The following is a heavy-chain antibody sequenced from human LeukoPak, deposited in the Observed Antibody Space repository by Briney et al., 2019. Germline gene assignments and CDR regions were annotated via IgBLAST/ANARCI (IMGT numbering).Heavy chain of an antibody. Sequence: GGSLRLSCAASGFTFSSYAMHWVRQAPGKGLEYVSAISSNGGSTYYANSVKGRFTISRDNSKNTLYLQMGSLRAEDMAVYYCARDRGSATFYYFDYWGQGTPVTVSS. J-gene: IGHJ4*02. CDR2: ISSNGGST. CDR1: GFTFSSYA. V-gene: IGHV3-64*01. D-gene: IGHD3-10*01. CDR3: ARDRGSATFYYFDY.